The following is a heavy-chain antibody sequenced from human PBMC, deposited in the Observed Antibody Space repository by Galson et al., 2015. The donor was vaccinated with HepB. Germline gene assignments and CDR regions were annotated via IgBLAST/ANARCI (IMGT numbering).Heavy chain of an antibody. CDR3: VKEDVLSGFSGGSFHV. Sequence: SLRLSCAASGFNFNSYAMHWVRQAPGRGLEYISGITNDGVGTNYADSVNGRFTISRDNARKSLNLQVTSLRPEDTALYYCVKEDVLSGFSGGSFHVWGQGTMVTVSS. D-gene: IGHD3-9*01. J-gene: IGHJ3*01. CDR2: ITNDGVGT. V-gene: IGHV3-64D*06. CDR1: GFNFNSYA.